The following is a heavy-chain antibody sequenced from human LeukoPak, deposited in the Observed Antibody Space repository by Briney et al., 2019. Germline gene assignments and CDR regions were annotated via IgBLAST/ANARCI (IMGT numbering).Heavy chain of an antibody. Sequence: SETLSLTCAVYGGSFSGYYWSWIRQPPGKGLEWIGEINHSGSTNYNPSLKSRVTISVDTSKNQFSLKLSSVTAADTAVYYCARTPPTGGNYYDSSGYLYWYFDLWGRGTLVTVSS. CDR3: ARTPPTGGNYYDSSGYLYWYFDL. CDR2: INHSGST. J-gene: IGHJ2*01. D-gene: IGHD3-22*01. V-gene: IGHV4-34*01. CDR1: GGSFSGYY.